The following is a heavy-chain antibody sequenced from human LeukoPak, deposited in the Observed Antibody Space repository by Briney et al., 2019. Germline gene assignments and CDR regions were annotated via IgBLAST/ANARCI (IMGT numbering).Heavy chain of an antibody. D-gene: IGHD2-2*01. CDR3: ARDRSTSDY. CDR2: IRPDNGHT. V-gene: IGHV1-18*04. Sequence: ASEKVSCNASGYTFSGYYMHWVRQAPGQGLQWMGWIRPDNGHTDYAQKFQGRVTMTTDTSTSTAYMELRSLRSDDTALYYCARDRSTSDYWGQGTLVTVSS. CDR1: GYTFSGYY. J-gene: IGHJ4*02.